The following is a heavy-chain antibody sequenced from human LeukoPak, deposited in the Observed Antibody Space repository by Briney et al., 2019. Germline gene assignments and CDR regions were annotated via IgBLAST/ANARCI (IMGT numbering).Heavy chain of an antibody. D-gene: IGHD3-10*01. CDR1: GFTFSSYS. J-gene: IGHJ6*02. CDR3: ASWITMVRGVIRGMDV. V-gene: IGHV3-21*01. Sequence: GGSLRLSCAASGFTFSSYSMHWVRQAPGKGLEWVSSISSSSSYIYYADSVKGRFIISRDNAKNSLYLQMNSLRAEDTAVYYCASWITMVRGVIRGMDVWGQGTTVTVSS. CDR2: ISSSSSYI.